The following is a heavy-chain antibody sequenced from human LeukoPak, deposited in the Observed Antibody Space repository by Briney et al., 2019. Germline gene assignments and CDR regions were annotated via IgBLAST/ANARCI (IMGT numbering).Heavy chain of an antibody. CDR1: GGTFSSYA. CDR3: ARAGGYDPYYFDY. J-gene: IGHJ4*02. D-gene: IGHD5-12*01. V-gene: IGHV1-69*04. CDR2: IIPILGIA. Sequence: VASVKVSFKASGGTFSSYAISWVRQAPGQGLEWMGRIIPILGIANYAQKFQGRVTITADKSTSTAYMELSSPRSEDTAVYYCARAGGYDPYYFDYWGQGTLVTVSS.